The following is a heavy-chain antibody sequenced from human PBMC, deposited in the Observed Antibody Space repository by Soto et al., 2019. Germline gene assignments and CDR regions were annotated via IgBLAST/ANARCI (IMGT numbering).Heavy chain of an antibody. Sequence: EVQVVESGGTLVKPGGSLRLACEGTGYIFSAYGMNWVRQAPGKGLEGVSNIGSDGTITTYAESVRGRFTVSRDNAKNSVYLQMNNLRHEDTAVYYCARDLRTNWGQGTLVSVSS. CDR2: IGSDGTIT. CDR1: GYIFSAYG. V-gene: IGHV3-48*02. J-gene: IGHJ4*02. CDR3: ARDLRTN.